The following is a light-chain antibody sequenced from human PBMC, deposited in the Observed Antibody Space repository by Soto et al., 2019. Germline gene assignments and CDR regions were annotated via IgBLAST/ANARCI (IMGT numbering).Light chain of an antibody. CDR2: RNN. V-gene: IGLV1-47*01. CDR3: AAWDDSLSGAV. Sequence: QSVLTQPPSASGTPGQRVTISCSGSSSNIGSNYVYWYQQLPGTAPKLLIYRNNHRPSGVPDRFSGSKSGTSASLAISGLRSDDEADYYCAAWDDSLSGAVFGGGTQLTVL. CDR1: SSNIGSNY. J-gene: IGLJ7*01.